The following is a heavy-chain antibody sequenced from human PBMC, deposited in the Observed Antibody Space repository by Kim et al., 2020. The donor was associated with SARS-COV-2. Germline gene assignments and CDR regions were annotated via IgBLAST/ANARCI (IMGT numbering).Heavy chain of an antibody. D-gene: IGHD2-8*02. CDR3: AHSYCTGVGCQGRREFGS. Sequence: SGPTLVNPTQTLTLTCTFSGFSLSTTGVGVGWIRQPPGKALEWLALIYWDDDNRYSPSLKSRLTVTKDTSKNQVVLMMTNMDPVDTATYFCAHSYCTGVGCQGRREFGSWGTGTLVTVSS. CDR2: IYWDDDN. CDR1: GFSLSTTGVG. V-gene: IGHV2-5*02. J-gene: IGHJ5*02.